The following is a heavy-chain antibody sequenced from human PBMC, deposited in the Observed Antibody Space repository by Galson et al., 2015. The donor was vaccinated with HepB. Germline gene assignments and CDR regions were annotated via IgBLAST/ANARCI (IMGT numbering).Heavy chain of an antibody. CDR3: AKARLGYCSGGSCFPTNY. CDR2: ISGSGGST. CDR1: GFTFSSYA. Sequence: FLRLSCAASGFTFSSYAMSWVRQAPGKGLEWVSAISGSGGSTYYADSVKGRFTISRDNSKNTLYLQMNSLRAEDTAVYYCAKARLGYCSGGSCFPTNYWGQGTLVTVSS. J-gene: IGHJ4*02. V-gene: IGHV3-23*01. D-gene: IGHD2-15*01.